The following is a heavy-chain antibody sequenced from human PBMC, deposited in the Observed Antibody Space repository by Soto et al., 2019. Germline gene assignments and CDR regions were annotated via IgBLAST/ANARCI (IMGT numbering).Heavy chain of an antibody. Sequence: GGSLRLSCAASGFTFSNAWMSWVRQAPGKGLEWVGRIKSKTDGGTTDYAAPVKGRFTISRDDSKNTLYLQMNSLKTEDTAVYYCTTVATIPRPYYYYYYGMDVWGQGTTVTVSS. CDR1: GFTFSNAW. D-gene: IGHD5-12*01. CDR2: IKSKTDGGTT. CDR3: TTVATIPRPYYYYYYGMDV. J-gene: IGHJ6*02. V-gene: IGHV3-15*01.